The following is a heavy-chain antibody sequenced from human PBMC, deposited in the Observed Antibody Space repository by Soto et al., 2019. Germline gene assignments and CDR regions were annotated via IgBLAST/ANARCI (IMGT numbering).Heavy chain of an antibody. CDR3: ARQGGWFDP. CDR1: GGSIRSYY. D-gene: IGHD1-26*01. Sequence: PSETLSLTCTVSGGSIRSYYWSWIRQPPGKGLEWIGSIYYSGSTNYKPSLKSRVTTSVDTSKNQFSLKLNSVTAADTAVYYCARQGGWFDPWGQGTLVTVSS. J-gene: IGHJ5*02. CDR2: IYYSGST. V-gene: IGHV4-59*08.